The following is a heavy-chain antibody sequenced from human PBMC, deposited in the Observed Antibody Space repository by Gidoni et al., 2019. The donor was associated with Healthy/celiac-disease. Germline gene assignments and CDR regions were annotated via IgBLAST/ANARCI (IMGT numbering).Heavy chain of an antibody. Sequence: QVQLVESGGGVVQPGRSLRLSCAASGFPFLSYGMHWFRKAPGKGLEWVAGISYDGRNKYYADSVKGRFTISRDNSKNTLYLQMNSLRAEDTAVYYCAKDHPGYHMGAGAFDIWGQGTMVTVSS. CDR3: AKDHPGYHMGAGAFDI. J-gene: IGHJ3*02. CDR1: GFPFLSYG. CDR2: ISYDGRNK. V-gene: IGHV3-30*18. D-gene: IGHD3-16*01.